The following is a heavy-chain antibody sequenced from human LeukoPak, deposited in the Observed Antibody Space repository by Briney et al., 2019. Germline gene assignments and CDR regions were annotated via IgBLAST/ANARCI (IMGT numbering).Heavy chain of an antibody. Sequence: GGSLRLSCAASGFAFRYYAMSWVRQAPGKGLEWVSAISGSGSSTYYADSVKGRFTISRDNAKNSLYLQMNSLRAEDTAVYYCAELGITMIGGVWGKGTTVTISS. CDR1: GFAFRYYA. D-gene: IGHD3-10*02. V-gene: IGHV3-23*01. CDR2: ISGSGSST. J-gene: IGHJ6*04. CDR3: AELGITMIGGV.